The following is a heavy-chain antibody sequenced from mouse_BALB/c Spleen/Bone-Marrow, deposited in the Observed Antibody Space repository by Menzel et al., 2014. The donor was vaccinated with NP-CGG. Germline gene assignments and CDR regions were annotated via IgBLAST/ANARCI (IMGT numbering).Heavy chain of an antibody. CDR3: AGYDYYQAWFAY. Sequence: QLQQSGAELVKPGASVKLSCTASGFNIKDTYMHWVKQRPEQGLEWIGRIDPANGNTKYDPKFQGKATITADTSSNTAYLRLSSLTSEDTAVYYCAGYDYYQAWFAYWGQGTLVTVSA. CDR1: GFNIKDTY. J-gene: IGHJ3*01. CDR2: IDPANGNT. D-gene: IGHD2-4*01. V-gene: IGHV14-3*02.